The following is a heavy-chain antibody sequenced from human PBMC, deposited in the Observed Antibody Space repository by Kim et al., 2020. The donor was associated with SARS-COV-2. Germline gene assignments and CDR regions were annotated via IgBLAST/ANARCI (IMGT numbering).Heavy chain of an antibody. CDR3: ARDRRYYDILTGAYYYYYGMDV. CDR2: IYYSGST. Sequence: SETLSLTCTVSGGSISSSSYYWGWIRQPPGKGLEWIGSIYYSGSTYYNPSLKSRVTISVDTSKNQFSLKLSSVTAADTAVYYCARDRRYYDILTGAYYYYYGMDVWGQGTTVTVSS. D-gene: IGHD3-9*01. CDR1: GGSISSSSYY. V-gene: IGHV4-39*07. J-gene: IGHJ6*02.